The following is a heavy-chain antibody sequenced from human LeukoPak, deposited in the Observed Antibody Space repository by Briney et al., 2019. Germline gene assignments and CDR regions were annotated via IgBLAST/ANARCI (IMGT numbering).Heavy chain of an antibody. CDR3: GRVGGRSKAAKGDAFDI. J-gene: IGHJ3*02. V-gene: IGHV3-21*01. CDR1: GFTFSSYS. Sequence: GGSLRLSCAAPGFTFSSYSMNWVRQAPGKGLEWVSSISSGSTYMYYADSVKGRFTISRDNAQNSMYLQMNSLRAEDTAVYYCGRVGGRSKAAKGDAFDIWGQGTMVTVSS. CDR2: ISSGSTYM. D-gene: IGHD6-6*01.